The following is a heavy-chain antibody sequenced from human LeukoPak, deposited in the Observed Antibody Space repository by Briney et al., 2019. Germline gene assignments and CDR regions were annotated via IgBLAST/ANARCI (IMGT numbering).Heavy chain of an antibody. J-gene: IGHJ4*02. V-gene: IGHV3-7*01. CDR2: IKEDGSEK. CDR3: VRDIRGYEPDY. CDR1: GFTFSRYW. D-gene: IGHD5-12*01. Sequence: PGGSLRLSCAASGFTFSRYWMSWVRQAPGKGLEWAAHIKEDGSEKYYVDSVRGRFTISRDNAKNSLYLQMNSLRAEDTAVYYCVRDIRGYEPDYWGQGILVTVSS.